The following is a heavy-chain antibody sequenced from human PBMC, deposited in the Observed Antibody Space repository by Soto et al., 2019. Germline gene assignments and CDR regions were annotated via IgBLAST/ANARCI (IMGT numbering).Heavy chain of an antibody. D-gene: IGHD6-13*01. CDR2: ISGSGDII. Sequence: GGSRRLSCAASGFSFSTCNMNWVRQAPGRGLEWVSFISGSGDIIRYADSVRGRFTISRDNAENSLFLQMSSLGAEDTAVYYCARGLGASWFFLWGQGTLVTVSS. V-gene: IGHV3-48*01. CDR3: ARGLGASWFFL. J-gene: IGHJ4*02. CDR1: GFSFSTCN.